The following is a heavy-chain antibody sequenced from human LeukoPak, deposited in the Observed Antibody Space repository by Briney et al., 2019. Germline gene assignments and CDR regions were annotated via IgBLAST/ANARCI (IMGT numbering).Heavy chain of an antibody. CDR3: ARQDYGGNSGMF. D-gene: IGHD4-23*01. CDR1: GYTFTGYY. Sequence: ASVKVSCKASGYTFTGYYMHWVRQAPGQGLEWMGWINPNSGGTNYAQKFQGRVTMTRDTSISTAYMELSGLRSDDTAVYYCARQDYGGNSGMFWGQGTLVTVSS. J-gene: IGHJ4*02. V-gene: IGHV1-2*02. CDR2: INPNSGGT.